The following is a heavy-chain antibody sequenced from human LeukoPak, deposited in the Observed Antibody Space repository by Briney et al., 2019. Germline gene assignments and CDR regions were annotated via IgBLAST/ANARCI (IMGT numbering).Heavy chain of an antibody. CDR3: ARDAPGGSGASDY. CDR1: GFTFSSYS. J-gene: IGHJ4*02. V-gene: IGHV3-48*01. D-gene: IGHD3-10*01. CDR2: ISSSSSTI. Sequence: GGSLGLSCAASGFTFSSYSMNWVRQAPGKGLEWVSYISSSSSTIYYADSVKGRFTISRDNAKNSLYLQMNSLRAEDTAVYFCARDAPGGSGASDYWGQGTLVTVSS.